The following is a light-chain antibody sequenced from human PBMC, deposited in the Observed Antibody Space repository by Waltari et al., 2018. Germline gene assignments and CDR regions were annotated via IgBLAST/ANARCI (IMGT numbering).Light chain of an antibody. CDR1: NIGPKS. J-gene: IGLJ3*02. CDR2: DDD. Sequence: SYVLTQPPPVSVAPGQTARMTCGGNNIGPKSGHWYQQKPGQAPALVVYDDDDRPSGVPERFSGSKSGNTATLTISRVEAGDEADYFCQVWDSSSEHHVFGGGTKLTVL. CDR3: QVWDSSSEHHV. V-gene: IGLV3-21*02.